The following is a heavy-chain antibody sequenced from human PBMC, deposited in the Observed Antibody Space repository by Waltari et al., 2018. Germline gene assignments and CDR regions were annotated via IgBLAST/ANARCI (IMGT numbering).Heavy chain of an antibody. CDR3: ARDPGFSEFDL. V-gene: IGHV3-7*01. CDR1: GFPFSFYW. J-gene: IGHJ3*01. CDR2: INQDGSEK. Sequence: EVQLVESGGGLVQPGVSVSLSCAASGFPFSFYWMSWVRQAPGKGLEFVANINQDGSEKSYVDSVKGRFTISRDNAKNSMSLQMSSLRAEDAAVYYCARDPGFSEFDLWGQGTLVSISA.